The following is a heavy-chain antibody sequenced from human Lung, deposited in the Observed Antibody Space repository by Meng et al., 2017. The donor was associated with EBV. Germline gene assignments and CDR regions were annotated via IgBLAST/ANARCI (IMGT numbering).Heavy chain of an antibody. D-gene: IGHD6-19*01. J-gene: IGHJ4*02. CDR2: ISCYNGDT. V-gene: IGHV1-18*01. CDR3: ARDPSNTSGRYAYFDY. Sequence: QVPLVHSGAEVKKPGASVGVSCKASGYTFTHHGISWIRQAPGQGLEWMGWISCYNGDTNYAQKLQGRVTMTTDTPTNTAYMDLRGLRSDDTAAYYCARDPSNTSGRYAYFDYWGQGTLVTVSS. CDR1: GYTFTHHG.